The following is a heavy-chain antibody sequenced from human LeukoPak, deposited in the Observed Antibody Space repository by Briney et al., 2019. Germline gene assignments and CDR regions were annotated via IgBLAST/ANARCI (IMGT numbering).Heavy chain of an antibody. D-gene: IGHD3-3*01. CDR1: GFTFSNFW. Sequence: GGSLRLSCAASGFTFSNFWMSWVRQAPGKGLEWVSAISGSGGSTYYADSVKGRFTISRDNSKNTLYLQMNSLRAEDTAVYYCAKDSTPGVFGVVTFDYWGQGTLVTVSS. CDR2: ISGSGGST. J-gene: IGHJ4*02. CDR3: AKDSTPGVFGVVTFDY. V-gene: IGHV3-23*01.